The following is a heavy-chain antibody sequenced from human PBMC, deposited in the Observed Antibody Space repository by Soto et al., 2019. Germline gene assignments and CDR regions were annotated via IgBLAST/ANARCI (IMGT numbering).Heavy chain of an antibody. CDR2: IYSGGST. CDR3: ATGMIVVVIGYYGMDV. V-gene: IGHV3-66*01. J-gene: IGHJ6*02. Sequence: EVQLVESGGGLVQPGGSLRLSCAASGFTVSSNYMSWVRQAPGKGLEWVSVIYSGGSTYYADSVKGRFTISRDNSKNTLYLQMNSLRAEDTAVYYCATGMIVVVIGYYGMDVWGQGTTVTVSS. CDR1: GFTVSSNY. D-gene: IGHD3-22*01.